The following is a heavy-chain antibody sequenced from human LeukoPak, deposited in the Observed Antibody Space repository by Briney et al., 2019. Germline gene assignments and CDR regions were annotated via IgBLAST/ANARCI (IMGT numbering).Heavy chain of an antibody. V-gene: IGHV4-34*01. J-gene: IGHJ4*02. D-gene: IGHD2-2*01. Sequence: SETLSLTCAVYGGSFSGYYWSWIRQPPGKGLEWIGEINHSGSTNYNPSLKSRVTISVDTSKNQFSLKLSSVTAADTAVYYCASGPDVVVVPAATVRFDCWGQGTLVTVSS. CDR3: ASGPDVVVVPAATVRFDC. CDR1: GGSFSGYY. CDR2: INHSGST.